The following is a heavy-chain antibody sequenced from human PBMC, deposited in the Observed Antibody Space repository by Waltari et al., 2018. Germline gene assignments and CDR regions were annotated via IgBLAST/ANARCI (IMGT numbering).Heavy chain of an antibody. J-gene: IGHJ5*02. D-gene: IGHD2-2*02. CDR2: LNPNSGNT. CDR3: ARRRARAAIRWFDP. Sequence: QVQLVQSGAEVKKPGASVKVSCKASGYTFTSYDINWVRQATGQVREWMGLLNPNSGNTCYAQKFQGRVTMTRNTSISTAYMELSSLRSEDTAGYYWARRRARAAIRWFDPWGQGTLVTVSS. V-gene: IGHV1-8*02. CDR1: GYTFTSYD.